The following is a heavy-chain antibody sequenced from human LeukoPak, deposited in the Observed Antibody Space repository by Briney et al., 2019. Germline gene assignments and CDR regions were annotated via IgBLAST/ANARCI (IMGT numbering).Heavy chain of an antibody. CDR2: IYYSGST. J-gene: IGHJ4*02. CDR3: ARVGYDSSGYFYYFDY. D-gene: IGHD3-22*01. Sequence: SETLSLTCTVSGGSISSSSYYWGWIRHPPGKGLEWIGYIYYSGSTNYIPSLKSRVTISVDTSKNQFSLKLSSVTAADTAVYYCARVGYDSSGYFYYFDYWGQGTLVTVSS. V-gene: IGHV4-61*05. CDR1: GGSISSSSYY.